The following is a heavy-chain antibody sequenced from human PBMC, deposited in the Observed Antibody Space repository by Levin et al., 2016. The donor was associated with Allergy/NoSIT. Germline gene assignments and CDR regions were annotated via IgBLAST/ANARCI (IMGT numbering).Heavy chain of an antibody. J-gene: IGHJ4*02. CDR2: ISDSGVST. CDR3: ARDHYGYSLGPTSSRFEY. D-gene: IGHD5-12*01. V-gene: IGHV3-23*01. CDR1: GLSLNTYA. Sequence: GESLKISCVASGLSLNTYAMNWVRQAPGKGLEWVAQISDSGVSTDYADSVKGRFTISRDNSKRTVFLQMNSLRAEDTAVYYCARDHYGYSLGPTSSRFEYWGQGAVVTVSS.